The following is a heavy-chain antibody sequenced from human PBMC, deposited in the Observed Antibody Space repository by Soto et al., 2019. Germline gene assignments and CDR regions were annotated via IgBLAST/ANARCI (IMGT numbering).Heavy chain of an antibody. Sequence: ASVKVSCKASGYTFTSYGISWVRQAPGQGLEWMGWISAYNGNTNYAQKLQGRVTMTTDTSTSTAYMELRSLRSDDTAVYYCARDHMVRGVTLIGFYGMDVWGQGTTVTVSS. CDR1: GYTFTSYG. V-gene: IGHV1-18*01. CDR2: ISAYNGNT. CDR3: ARDHMVRGVTLIGFYGMDV. J-gene: IGHJ6*02. D-gene: IGHD3-10*01.